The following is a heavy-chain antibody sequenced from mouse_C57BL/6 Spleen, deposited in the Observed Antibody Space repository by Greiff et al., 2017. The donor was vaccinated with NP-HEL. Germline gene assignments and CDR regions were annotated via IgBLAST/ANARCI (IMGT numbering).Heavy chain of an antibody. V-gene: IGHV1-81*01. Sequence: QVQLQQSGAELARPGASVKLSCKASGYTFTSYGISWVKQRTGQGLEWIGEIYPRSGNTSYNEKFKGKATLTADKSSSTAYMELRSLTSEDSAVYVCARRGNGYDVAYAMDYWGQGTSVTVSS. CDR2: IYPRSGNT. J-gene: IGHJ4*01. D-gene: IGHD2-2*01. CDR1: GYTFTSYG. CDR3: ARRGNGYDVAYAMDY.